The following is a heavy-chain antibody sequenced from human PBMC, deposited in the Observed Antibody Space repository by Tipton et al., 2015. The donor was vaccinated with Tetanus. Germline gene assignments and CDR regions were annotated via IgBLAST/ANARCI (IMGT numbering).Heavy chain of an antibody. D-gene: IGHD2-15*01. J-gene: IGHJ4*02. CDR2: IWYDGSDE. CDR3: AREADCSGGSCFSGDFDN. CDR1: GFTFSSYA. Sequence: SLRLSCAPSGFTFSSYAMHWVRQAPGKGLEWVALIWYDGSDEYYADSVKGRFTLSRDNSKNTLYLQMNSLRAEDTALYYCAREADCSGGSCFSGDFDNWGQGTQVTVSS. V-gene: IGHV3-33*01.